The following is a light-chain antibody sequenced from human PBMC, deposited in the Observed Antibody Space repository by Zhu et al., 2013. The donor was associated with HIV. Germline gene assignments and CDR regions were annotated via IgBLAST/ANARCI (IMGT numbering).Light chain of an antibody. V-gene: IGKV1-27*01. CDR1: QGIRNY. J-gene: IGKJ2*01. Sequence: DIQMTQSPSSLSASVGDRVTITCRASQGIRNYLAWYQQKPGKVPKLLLSGASTLQSGVPSRFSGSGSGTDFTLTISRVEAEDVGVYYCMQALQPPYTFGQGTKLEIE. CDR2: GAS. CDR3: MQALQPPYT.